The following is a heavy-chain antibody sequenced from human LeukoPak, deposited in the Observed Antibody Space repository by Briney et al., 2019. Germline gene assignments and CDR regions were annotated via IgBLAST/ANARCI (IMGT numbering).Heavy chain of an antibody. V-gene: IGHV3-30*02. Sequence: GGSLRLSCAASGFTFSSYGMHWVRQAPGKGLEWVAFIGYDGSNKYYADSMKGRFTISRDNSKNTLYLQMNSLRAEDTAVYYCASRYCSGGSCYFDYWGQGTLVTVSS. J-gene: IGHJ4*02. CDR1: GFTFSSYG. D-gene: IGHD2-15*01. CDR2: IGYDGSNK. CDR3: ASRYCSGGSCYFDY.